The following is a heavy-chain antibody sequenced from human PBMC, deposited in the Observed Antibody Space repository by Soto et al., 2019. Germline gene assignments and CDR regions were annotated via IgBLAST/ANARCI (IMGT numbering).Heavy chain of an antibody. V-gene: IGHV3-23*01. CDR1: GFTFSSYA. D-gene: IGHD2-8*01. Sequence: GGSLRLSCAASGFTFSSYAMSWVRQAPGKGLEWVSAISGSGGSTYYADSVKGRFTISRDNSKNTLYLQMNSLRAEDTAVYYCAKGIGYCTNGVCYPPPFSVYYYGMDVWGQGTTVTVSS. CDR3: AKGIGYCTNGVCYPPPFSVYYYGMDV. CDR2: ISGSGGST. J-gene: IGHJ6*02.